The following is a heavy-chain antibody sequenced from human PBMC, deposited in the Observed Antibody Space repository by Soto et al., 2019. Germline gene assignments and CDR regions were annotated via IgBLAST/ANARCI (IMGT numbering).Heavy chain of an antibody. V-gene: IGHV3-33*06. CDR3: AKTRGHGRVGATTITY. J-gene: IGHJ4*02. CDR2: IWYDGSNK. D-gene: IGHD1-26*01. Sequence: PGGSLRLSCAASGFTFSSYGMHWVRQAPGKGLEWVAVIWYDGSNKYYADSVKGRFTISRDNSKNTLYLQMNSLRAEDTAVYYCAKTRGHGRVGATTITYWGQGTLVTVSS. CDR1: GFTFSSYG.